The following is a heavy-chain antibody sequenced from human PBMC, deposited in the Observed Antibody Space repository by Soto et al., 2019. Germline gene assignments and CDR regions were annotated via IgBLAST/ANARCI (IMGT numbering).Heavy chain of an antibody. CDR1: GDSVSSNSAA. J-gene: IGHJ6*02. Sequence: PSQALSLTCAISGDSVSSNSAAWNWIRQSPSRGLEWLGRTYYRSKWYNDYAVSVKSRITINPDTSKNQFSLQLNSVTPEDTAVYYCAREEGARPLIVLMAGGYGMDVWGQGTRTPSP. CDR3: AREEGARPLIVLMAGGYGMDV. D-gene: IGHD2-8*01. CDR2: TYYRSKWYN. V-gene: IGHV6-1*01.